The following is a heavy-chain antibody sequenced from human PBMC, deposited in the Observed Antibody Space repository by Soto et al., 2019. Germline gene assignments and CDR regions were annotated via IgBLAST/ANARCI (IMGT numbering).Heavy chain of an antibody. CDR1: GGSVSSSSYY. V-gene: IGHV4-39*01. CDR3: GRRAGLARISHCLDN. CDR2: VYYSGST. D-gene: IGHD2-21*02. Sequence: PSETLSLTCTVSGGSVSSSSYYWGWVRQPPGKGLEWIGSVYYSGSTYYNPSLESRVTISVDKSKNQFSLKLMSLSAADTAVYYCGRRAGLARISHCLDN. J-gene: IGHJ5*01.